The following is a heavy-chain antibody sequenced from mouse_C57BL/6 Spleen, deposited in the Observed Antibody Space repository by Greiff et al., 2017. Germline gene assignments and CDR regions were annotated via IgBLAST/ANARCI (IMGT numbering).Heavy chain of an antibody. CDR2: INPYNGDT. CDR1: GYSFTGYF. CDR3: ARGGYGSSYGYFDV. J-gene: IGHJ1*03. Sequence: EVQLQQSGPELVKPGDSVKISCKASGYSFTGYFMNWVMQSHGKSLEWIGRINPYNGDTFYNQKFKGKATLTVDKSSSTAHMELRSLTSEDSAVXYCARGGYGSSYGYFDVWGTGTTVTVSS. D-gene: IGHD1-1*01. V-gene: IGHV1-20*01.